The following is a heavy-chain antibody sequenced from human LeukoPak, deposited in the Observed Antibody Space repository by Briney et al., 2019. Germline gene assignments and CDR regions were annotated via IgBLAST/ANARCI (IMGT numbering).Heavy chain of an antibody. D-gene: IGHD2-15*01. CDR2: ISGSGGST. V-gene: IGHV3-23*01. Sequence: GGSLRLSCAASGFTFSSYAMSWVRQVPGKGLEWVSAISGSGGSTYYADSVKGRFTISRDNSKNTLYLQMNSLRAEDTAVYYCAKDVGYCSGGSCRAFDYWGQGTLVTVSS. J-gene: IGHJ4*02. CDR1: GFTFSSYA. CDR3: AKDVGYCSGGSCRAFDY.